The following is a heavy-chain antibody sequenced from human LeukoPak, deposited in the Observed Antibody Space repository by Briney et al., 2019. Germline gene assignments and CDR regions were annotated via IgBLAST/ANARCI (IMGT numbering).Heavy chain of an antibody. CDR1: GFTFSSYA. CDR2: ISYDGSNK. D-gene: IGHD5-12*01. CDR3: AREGYSGYDL. V-gene: IGHV3-30-3*01. J-gene: IGHJ5*02. Sequence: GRSLRLSCAASGFTFSSYAMHWVRQAPGKGLEWVAVISYDGSNKYYADFVKGRFTISRDNSKNTLYLQMNSLRAEDTAVYYCAREGYSGYDLWGQGTLVTVS.